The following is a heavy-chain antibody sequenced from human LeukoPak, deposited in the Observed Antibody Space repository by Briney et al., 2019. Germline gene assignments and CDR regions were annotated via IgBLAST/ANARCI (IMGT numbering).Heavy chain of an antibody. CDR3: ARKSPMIGSGNWSDP. CDR1: GGSISSSSYY. J-gene: IGHJ5*02. V-gene: IGHV4-39*01. Sequence: SETLSLTCTVSGGSISSSSYYWGWIRQPPGKGLEWIGSIYYSGSTYYNPSLKSRVTISVDTSKNQFSLKLSSVTAADTAVYYCARKSPMIGSGNWSDPWGQGTLVTVSS. D-gene: IGHD3-22*01. CDR2: IYYSGST.